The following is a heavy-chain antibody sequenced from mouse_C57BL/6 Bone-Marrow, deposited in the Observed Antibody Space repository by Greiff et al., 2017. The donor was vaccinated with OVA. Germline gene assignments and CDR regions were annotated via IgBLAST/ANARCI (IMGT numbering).Heavy chain of an antibody. CDR3: ARPGDYDGDWFAY. V-gene: IGHV1-47*01. CDR1: GYTFTTYP. CDR2: FHPYNDDT. D-gene: IGHD2-4*01. J-gene: IGHJ3*01. Sequence: QVHVKQSGAELVKPGASVTMSCKASGYTFTTYPIEWMKQNPGKSLEWIGNFHPYNDDTKYNEKFKGKATLTVDKSSSTVYLELSRLTSDDSAVYYCARPGDYDGDWFAYWGQGTLVTVSA.